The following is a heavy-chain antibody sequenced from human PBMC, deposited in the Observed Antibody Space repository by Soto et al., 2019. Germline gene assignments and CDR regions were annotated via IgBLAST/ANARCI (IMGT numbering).Heavy chain of an antibody. Sequence: SETLSLTCAVSGGSISSGGYSWSWIRQPPGKGLEWIGYIYHSGSTYYNPSLKSRVTISVDRSKNQFSLKLGSVTAADTAVYYCARVLRRGMNLRDAFDIWGQGTMVTVSS. J-gene: IGHJ3*02. CDR2: IYHSGST. D-gene: IGHD6-13*01. CDR1: GGSISSGGYS. V-gene: IGHV4-30-2*01. CDR3: ARVLRRGMNLRDAFDI.